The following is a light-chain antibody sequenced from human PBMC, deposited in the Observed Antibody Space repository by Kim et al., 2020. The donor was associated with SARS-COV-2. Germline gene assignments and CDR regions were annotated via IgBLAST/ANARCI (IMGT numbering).Light chain of an antibody. CDR3: QQRSNWYT. CDR2: EAS. Sequence: LSWSPGQTATLSCRASQSVNSYLAWYQHKPGQAPRLLIYEASNRATGIPARFSGSGSGTDFTLTISSLEPEDFAVYYCQQRSNWYTFGQGTKLEI. CDR1: QSVNSY. J-gene: IGKJ2*01. V-gene: IGKV3-11*01.